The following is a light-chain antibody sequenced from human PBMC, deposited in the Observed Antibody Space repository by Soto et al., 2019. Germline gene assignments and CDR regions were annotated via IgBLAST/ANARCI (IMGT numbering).Light chain of an antibody. V-gene: IGLV2-14*01. CDR3: SSYTSSTSCPVI. Sequence: QSALTQPASVSGSPGQSITISCTGTSSDVGRYNYVSWYQQHPGKAPKLMIYEVTNRPSGVSNRFSGSKSGNTASLTISGLQAEDEADYYCSSYTSSTSCPVIFGGGTKLTVL. J-gene: IGLJ2*01. CDR1: SSDVGRYNY. CDR2: EVT.